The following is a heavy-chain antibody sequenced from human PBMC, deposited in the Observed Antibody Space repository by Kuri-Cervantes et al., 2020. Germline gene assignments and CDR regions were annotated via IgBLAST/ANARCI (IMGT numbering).Heavy chain of an antibody. V-gene: IGHV3-21*01. D-gene: IGHD2-21*01. CDR2: ISSSSSYI. J-gene: IGHJ4*02. Sequence: GESLKISCAASGFTFSSYSMNWVRQAPGKGLEWVSSISSSSSYICYADSVKGRFTISRDNAKNSLYLQMNSLRAEDTAVYYCARAPLTFLDYWGQGTLVTVSS. CDR1: GFTFSSYS. CDR3: ARAPLTFLDY.